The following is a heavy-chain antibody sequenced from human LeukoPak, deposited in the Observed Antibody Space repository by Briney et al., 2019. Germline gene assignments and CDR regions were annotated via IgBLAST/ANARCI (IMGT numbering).Heavy chain of an antibody. V-gene: IGHV4-4*07. D-gene: IGHD5-12*01. CDR3: ARHKGGYTVYYFDY. CDR1: GESITYYY. CDR2: IYSSGST. Sequence: PSETLSLTCTVSGESITYYYWSWLRQPAGKGLEWIGRIYSSGSTNYNPSLKSRVTISLDTSKKQFSLKLNSMTAADTAVYYCARHKGGYTVYYFDYWGQGTLVTVSS. J-gene: IGHJ4*02.